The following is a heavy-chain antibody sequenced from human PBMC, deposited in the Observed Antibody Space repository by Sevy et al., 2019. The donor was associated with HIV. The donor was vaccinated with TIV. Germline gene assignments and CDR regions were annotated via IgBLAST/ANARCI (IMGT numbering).Heavy chain of an antibody. CDR2: INHSGST. Sequence: SETLSLTCAVYGGSFSGYYWSWIRQPPGKGLEWIGEINHSGSTNYNPSLKSRVTISVDTSKNQFSLKLSSVTAADTAVYYCARGMTGTTSSFDYWGQGTLVTVSS. J-gene: IGHJ4*02. CDR3: ARGMTGTTSSFDY. D-gene: IGHD1-7*01. V-gene: IGHV4-34*01. CDR1: GGSFSGYY.